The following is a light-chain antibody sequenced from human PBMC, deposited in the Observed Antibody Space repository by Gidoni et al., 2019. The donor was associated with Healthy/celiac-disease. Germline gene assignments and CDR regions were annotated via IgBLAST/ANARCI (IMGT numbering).Light chain of an antibody. CDR1: SSNIGAGYD. V-gene: IGLV1-40*01. J-gene: IGLJ2*01. CDR2: GNN. Sequence: QSVLTQPPSVSGAPRPRVTISCTGTSSNIGAGYDVHWYQQLPGTAPKLLIHGNNNRPSGVPDRFSGSKSGTSASLAITGLQAEDEADYYCQSYDSSLSGVVFGGGTKLTVL. CDR3: QSYDSSLSGVV.